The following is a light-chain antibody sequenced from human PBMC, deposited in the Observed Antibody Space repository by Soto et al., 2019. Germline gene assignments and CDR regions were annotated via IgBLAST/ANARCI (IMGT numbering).Light chain of an antibody. J-gene: IGKJ1*01. CDR1: QSISSW. V-gene: IGKV1-5*03. CDR3: QQYDSYPGT. Sequence: DIPMTQSPSSLSASVGDRVTITCRASQSISSWLAWYQQKPGKAPKLLIYKASGLESGVPSRFSGSGSGTEFTLTISSLQPDDFATYYCQQYDSYPGTFGQGTRVEIK. CDR2: KAS.